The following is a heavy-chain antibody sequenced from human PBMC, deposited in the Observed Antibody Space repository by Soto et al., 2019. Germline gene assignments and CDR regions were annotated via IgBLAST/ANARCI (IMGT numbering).Heavy chain of an antibody. D-gene: IGHD3-22*01. CDR1: GGTFSSYA. J-gene: IGHJ4*02. CDR3: ARDHGDSSGYYYFDY. CDR2: IIPIFGTA. V-gene: IGHV1-69*06. Sequence: GASVKVSCKASGGTFSSYAISWVRQAPGQGLEWMGGIIPIFGTANYAQKFQSRVTITADKSTSTAYMELSSLRSEDTAVYYCARDHGDSSGYYYFDYWGQGTLVTVSS.